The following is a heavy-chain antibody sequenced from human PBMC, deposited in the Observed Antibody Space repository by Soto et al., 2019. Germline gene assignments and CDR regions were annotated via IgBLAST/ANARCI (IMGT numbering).Heavy chain of an antibody. CDR3: VGGQYYFDY. Sequence: QVQLVESGGGVVQPGRSLRLSCAASGFPFTTYGMHWVREGPGKGLEWVAVISYDGSNRYYADSVKGRFTISRDNSKNTRYLQMNDLRPEETALYYCVGGQYYFDYRGQGTLVTDSS. CDR2: ISYDGSNR. J-gene: IGHJ4*02. D-gene: IGHD3-10*01. CDR1: GFPFTTYG. V-gene: IGHV3-30*03.